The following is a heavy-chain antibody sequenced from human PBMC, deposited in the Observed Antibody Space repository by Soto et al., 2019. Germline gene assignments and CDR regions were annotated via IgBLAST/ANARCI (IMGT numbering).Heavy chain of an antibody. CDR1: GFTFSSYA. Sequence: EVQLLESGGGLVQPGASLRLSCAASGFTFSSYAMSWVRQAPGKGLEWVSVISGSGGSTYYADSVKGRFTISRDNSKNKLYLQMNGLGVEDTVVYYCAKGYAGGYGMDVWGQGPTVTVSS. CDR2: ISGSGGST. D-gene: IGHD3-16*01. V-gene: IGHV3-23*01. J-gene: IGHJ6*02. CDR3: AKGYAGGYGMDV.